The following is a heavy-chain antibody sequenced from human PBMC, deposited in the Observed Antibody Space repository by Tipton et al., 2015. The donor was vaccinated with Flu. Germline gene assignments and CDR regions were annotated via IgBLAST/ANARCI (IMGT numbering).Heavy chain of an antibody. J-gene: IGHJ5*02. CDR2: IHRSGST. Sequence: TLSLTCTVSGGFVSSYYWNWIRQPPGKGLEWIATIHRSGSTKYNPSLKSRVTITVDTSKNQFSLRLTSMTAADTALYYCARRDYSSYVSDPKNWFDPWGQGTLVTVSS. D-gene: IGHD4-11*01. CDR1: GGFVSSYY. V-gene: IGHV4-59*08. CDR3: ARRDYSSYVSDPKNWFDP.